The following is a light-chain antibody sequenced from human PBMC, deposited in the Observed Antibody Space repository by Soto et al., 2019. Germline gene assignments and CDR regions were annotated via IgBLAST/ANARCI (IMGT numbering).Light chain of an antibody. CDR1: QTVRNF. Sequence: EVVLTQSPATLSLSPGESGTLSCRAIQTVRNFLLWFQQTPGQAPRLLIHDASNRAAGVQARISGSGSATYFTLTVSSIETEDFVVYYCKQRYHWPPITFGEWTGLDIK. V-gene: IGKV3-11*01. CDR3: KQRYHWPPIT. J-gene: IGKJ5*01. CDR2: DAS.